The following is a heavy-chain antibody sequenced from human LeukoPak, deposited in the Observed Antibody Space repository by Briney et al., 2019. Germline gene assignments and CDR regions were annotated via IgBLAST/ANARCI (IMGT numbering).Heavy chain of an antibody. D-gene: IGHD3-10*01. CDR1: GFTFSSYN. J-gene: IGHJ5*02. V-gene: IGHV3-21*01. Sequence: GGSLRLSCAASGFTFSSYNMNWVRQAPGKGLEWVSSISSSSSYIYYADSVKGRFTISRDNAKNSLYLQMNILRAEDTAVYYCAREYNSGSYVWFDPWGQGTLVTVSS. CDR3: AREYNSGSYVWFDP. CDR2: ISSSSSYI.